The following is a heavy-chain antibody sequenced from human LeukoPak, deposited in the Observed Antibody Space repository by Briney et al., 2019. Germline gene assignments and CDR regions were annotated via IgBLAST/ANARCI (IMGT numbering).Heavy chain of an antibody. V-gene: IGHV1-8*01. CDR3: ARGSGVSYYYGSGSSEFDY. D-gene: IGHD3-10*01. Sequence: ASVKVSCKASGYTFTSYDINWVRQATGQGLEWMGWMNPNSGNTGYAQKFQGRVTMTRNTSISTAYMELSSLRSEDTAVYYCARGSGVSYYYGSGSSEFDYWGQGTLVTVSS. CDR1: GYTFTSYD. CDR2: MNPNSGNT. J-gene: IGHJ4*02.